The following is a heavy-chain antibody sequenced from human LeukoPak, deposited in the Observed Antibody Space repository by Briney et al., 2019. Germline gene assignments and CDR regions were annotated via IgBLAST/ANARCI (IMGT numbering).Heavy chain of an antibody. Sequence: GGSLRLSCAASGFTFSNYVMSWVRQAPGKGLEWVSGISGSGDSTYYADSVKGRFTISRDDSKNTLYLQMNSLRVEDTAAYYCAKVRAPSGWFNSDYWGQGTLVTVCS. V-gene: IGHV3-23*01. CDR2: ISGSGDST. D-gene: IGHD6-19*01. J-gene: IGHJ4*02. CDR1: GFTFSNYV. CDR3: AKVRAPSGWFNSDY.